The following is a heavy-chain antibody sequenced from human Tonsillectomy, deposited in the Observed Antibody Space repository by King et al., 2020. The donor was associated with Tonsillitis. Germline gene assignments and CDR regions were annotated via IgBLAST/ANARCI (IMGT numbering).Heavy chain of an antibody. CDR1: GFTFSSYW. V-gene: IGHV3-7*03. CDR2: IKQDGSEK. CDR3: ARDSPHYYYYMDV. J-gene: IGHJ6*03. Sequence: VQLVESGGGLVQPGGSLRLSCAASGFTFSSYWMSWVRQAPGKGLEWVANIKQDGSEKYYVDSVKGRFTISRDNAKNSLYLQMNSLRAEDTAVYYCARDSPHYYYYMDVWGKGTTVTVSS.